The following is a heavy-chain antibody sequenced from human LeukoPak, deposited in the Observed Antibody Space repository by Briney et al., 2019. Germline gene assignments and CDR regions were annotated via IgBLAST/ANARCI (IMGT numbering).Heavy chain of an antibody. CDR1: GFTFSSYG. CDR3: AKGERFLERLLDFDY. Sequence: GGSLRLSCAASGFTFSSYGMHWVRQAPGKGLEWVAFIRYDGSNKYYADSVKGRFTISGDNSKNTLYLQMNSLRAEDTAVYYCAKGERFLERLLDFDYWGQGTLVTVSS. V-gene: IGHV3-30*02. CDR2: IRYDGSNK. J-gene: IGHJ4*02. D-gene: IGHD3-3*01.